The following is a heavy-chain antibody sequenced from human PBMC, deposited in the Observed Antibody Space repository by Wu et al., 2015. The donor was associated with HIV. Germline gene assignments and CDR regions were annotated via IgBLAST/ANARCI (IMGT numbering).Heavy chain of an antibody. D-gene: IGHD2-2*02. J-gene: IGHJ5*02. Sequence: QVQLVQSGAEVKKPGASVKVSCKASGYTFTSYGISWVRQAPGQGLGWMGWISVYNGNTNYAQKLQGRVTMTTDTSTSTAYMELRSLRSDDTAVYYCARDDCSSTSCYTGWFDPWGQGTLVTVSS. CDR1: GYTFTSYG. CDR2: ISVYNGNT. CDR3: ARDDCSSTSCYTGWFDP. V-gene: IGHV1-18*01.